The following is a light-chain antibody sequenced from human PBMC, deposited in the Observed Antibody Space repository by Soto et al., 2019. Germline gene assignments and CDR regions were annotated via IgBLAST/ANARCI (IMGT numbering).Light chain of an antibody. Sequence: QSVLTQPASVSGSPGQSITISCTGTSSDVGGYNYVSWYQHHPGKAPKLMIFDVSNRPSGVSNRFSGSKFGNTASLTISGLQPEDEADYYCSSYTTSNTRQIVFGTGTKATVL. V-gene: IGLV2-14*03. CDR1: SSDVGGYNY. CDR3: SSYTTSNTRQIV. CDR2: DVS. J-gene: IGLJ1*01.